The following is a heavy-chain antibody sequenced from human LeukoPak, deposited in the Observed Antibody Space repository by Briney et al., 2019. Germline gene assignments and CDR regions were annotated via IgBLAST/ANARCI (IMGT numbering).Heavy chain of an antibody. J-gene: IGHJ5*02. CDR1: GYTFIAWH. D-gene: IGHD3-22*01. Sequence: ASVKVSCKASGYTFIAWHLHWVRRAPGQLFEYMGQLNPESGDTNYAQNFQGRVAMTSDASITTAYMELSGLTPDDTAVYYCAREATFYYDADGSGVPSGFDPWGKVTLVTVSS. CDR2: LNPESGDT. V-gene: IGHV1-2*06. CDR3: AREATFYYDADGSGVPSGFDP.